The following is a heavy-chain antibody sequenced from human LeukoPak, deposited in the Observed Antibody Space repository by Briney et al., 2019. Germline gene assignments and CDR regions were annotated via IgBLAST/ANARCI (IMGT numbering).Heavy chain of an antibody. J-gene: IGHJ4*02. V-gene: IGHV4-59*01. Sequence: SETLSLTCTVSGGSISSYYWSWIRQPPGKGLEWIGDIYYSGSTNYNPSLKSRVTISVDTSKNQFSLTLSSVAAADTAVYYCARGITMVRGVIAHFDYWGQGTLVTVSS. D-gene: IGHD3-10*01. CDR1: GGSISSYY. CDR3: ARGITMVRGVIAHFDY. CDR2: IYYSGST.